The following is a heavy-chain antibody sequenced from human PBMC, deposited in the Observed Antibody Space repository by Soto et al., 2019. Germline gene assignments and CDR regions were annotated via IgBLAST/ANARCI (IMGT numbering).Heavy chain of an antibody. CDR3: ATRPDVLRYFDWPFYYYYMDV. D-gene: IGHD3-9*01. V-gene: IGHV4-39*01. CDR1: GGSISSSSYY. J-gene: IGHJ6*03. Sequence: PSETLSLTCTVSGGSISSSSYYWGWIRQPPGKGLEWIGSIYYSGSTYYNPSLKSRVTISVDTSKNQFSLKLSSVTAADTAVYYCATRPDVLRYFDWPFYYYYMDVWGKGTTVTVSS. CDR2: IYYSGST.